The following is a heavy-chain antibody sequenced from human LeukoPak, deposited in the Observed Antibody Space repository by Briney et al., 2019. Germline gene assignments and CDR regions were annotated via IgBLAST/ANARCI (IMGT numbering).Heavy chain of an antibody. J-gene: IGHJ6*03. CDR2: ISAYNGST. V-gene: IGHV1-18*04. D-gene: IGHD1-1*01. CDR1: GYSFTTYT. CDR3: ARDGRSTDYMDV. Sequence: ASVKVSCKASGYSFTTYTINWVRQAPGQGLEWMGWISAYNGSTNYAQKLQGRVTMTTDTSTSTAYMELRSLRSDDTAVYYCARDGRSTDYMDVWGKGTTVTISS.